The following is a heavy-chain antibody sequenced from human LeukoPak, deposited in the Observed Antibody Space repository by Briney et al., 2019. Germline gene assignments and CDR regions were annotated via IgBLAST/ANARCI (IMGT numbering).Heavy chain of an antibody. D-gene: IGHD3-22*01. J-gene: IGHJ3*02. Sequence: PGGSLRLSCAASGFTFSSYSMNWVRQAPGKGLEWVSSISSSSSYIYYADSVKGRFTISRDNAKNSLYLQMNSLRAEDTAVYYCTYDSSGYYYGLGAFDIWGQGTMVTVSS. V-gene: IGHV3-21*01. CDR1: GFTFSSYS. CDR3: TYDSSGYYYGLGAFDI. CDR2: ISSSSSYI.